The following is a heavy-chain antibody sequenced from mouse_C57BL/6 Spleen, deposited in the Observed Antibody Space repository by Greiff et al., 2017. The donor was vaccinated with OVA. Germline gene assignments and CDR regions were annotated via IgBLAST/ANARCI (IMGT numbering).Heavy chain of an antibody. CDR3: ARAIYDGYAFAY. CDR2: LYPRDGST. V-gene: IGHV1-85*01. J-gene: IGHJ3*01. D-gene: IGHD2-3*01. Sequence: VQRVESGPELVKPGASVKLSCKASGYTFTSYDINWVKQRPGQGLEWIGWLYPRDGSTKYNEKFKGKATLTVDTSSSTAYMELHSLTSEDSAVYFCARAIYDGYAFAYWGQGTLVTVSA. CDR1: GYTFTSYD.